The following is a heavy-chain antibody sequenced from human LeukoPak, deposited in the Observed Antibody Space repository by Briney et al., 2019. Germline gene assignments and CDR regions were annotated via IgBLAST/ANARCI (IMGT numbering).Heavy chain of an antibody. CDR2: INHSGST. CDR3: AGGAIFGVVSAWYYYYGMDV. D-gene: IGHD3-3*01. CDR1: GGSFSGYY. V-gene: IGHV4-34*01. J-gene: IGHJ6*02. Sequence: SETLSLTCAVYGGSFSGYYWSWIRQPPGKGLEWIGEINHSGSTNYNPSLKSRVTISVDTSKNQFSLKLSSVTAADTAVYYCAGGAIFGVVSAWYYYYGMDVWGQGTTVTVSS.